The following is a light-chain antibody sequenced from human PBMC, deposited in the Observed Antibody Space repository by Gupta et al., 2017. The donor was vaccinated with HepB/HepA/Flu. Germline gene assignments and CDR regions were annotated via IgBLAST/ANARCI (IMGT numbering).Light chain of an antibody. CDR2: EVN. CDR3: SSYAGSNNLV. J-gene: IGLJ2*01. V-gene: IGLV2-8*01. Sequence: HSALTQPPSASGSPGQSVTISCTGTSSDVGAYNYVTWYQQHPGKAPKLMIYEVNKRPSGVPDRFSGSKSGNTASLTVSGLQAEDEADYYCSSYAGSNNLVFGGGTKLTVL. CDR1: SSDVGAYNY.